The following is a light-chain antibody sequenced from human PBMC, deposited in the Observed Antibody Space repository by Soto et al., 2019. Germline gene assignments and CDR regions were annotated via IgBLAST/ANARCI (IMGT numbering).Light chain of an antibody. Sequence: EIVLTQSTGTLSLSPGETATLSCRARQTVRSTYLAWYQQKPGQAPRLLIYGASTRATGIPDRFSGSGSGTDFTLTISRLEPEDFAVYYCQQFGTSPPVTFGGGTKVE. CDR3: QQFGTSPPVT. V-gene: IGKV3-20*01. J-gene: IGKJ4*01. CDR1: QTVRSTY. CDR2: GAS.